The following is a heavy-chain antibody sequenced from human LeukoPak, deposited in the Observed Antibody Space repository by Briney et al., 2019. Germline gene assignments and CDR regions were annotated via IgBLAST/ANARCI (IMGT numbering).Heavy chain of an antibody. CDR1: GGSISSYY. CDR2: IHTSGST. Sequence: PSETLSLTCTVSGGSISSYYWSWIRQPAGKGLEWIGRIHTSGSTNYNPSLKSRVTMSVDTSKNQFSLKLSSVTAADTAVYYCASGAIDIQSYYYYYMDVWGKGTTVTISS. V-gene: IGHV4-4*07. D-gene: IGHD1-1*01. CDR3: ASGAIDIQSYYYYYMDV. J-gene: IGHJ6*03.